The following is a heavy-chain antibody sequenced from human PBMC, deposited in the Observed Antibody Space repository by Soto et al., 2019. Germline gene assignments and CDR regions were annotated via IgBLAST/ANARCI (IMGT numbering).Heavy chain of an antibody. CDR3: ASSNYYGSGSTTLYYYYYYMDV. V-gene: IGHV1-8*01. CDR2: MNPNSGNT. D-gene: IGHD3-10*01. CDR1: GFTFTSYD. J-gene: IGHJ6*03. Sequence: ASVKVSCKASGFTFTSYDINWVRQATGQGLEWMGWMNPNSGNTGYAQKFQGRVTMTRNTSISTAYMELSSLRSEDTAVYYCASSNYYGSGSTTLYYYYYYMDVWGKGTTVTVSS.